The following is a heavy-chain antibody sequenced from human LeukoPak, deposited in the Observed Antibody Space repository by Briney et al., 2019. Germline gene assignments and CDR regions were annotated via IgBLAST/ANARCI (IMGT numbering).Heavy chain of an antibody. CDR2: IYHSGST. J-gene: IGHJ5*02. CDR1: GGSISSGGHS. D-gene: IGHD3-22*01. V-gene: IGHV4-30-2*01. Sequence: SETLSLTCAVSGGSISSGGHSWSWIRQPPGKGLEWIGYIYHSGSTYYNPSLKSRVTISVDRSKNQFSLKLSSVTAADTAVYYCARVVVIHNWFDPWGQGTLVTVST. CDR3: ARVVVIHNWFDP.